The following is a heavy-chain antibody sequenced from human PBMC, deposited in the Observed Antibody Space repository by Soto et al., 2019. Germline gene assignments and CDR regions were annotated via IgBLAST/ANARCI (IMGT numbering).Heavy chain of an antibody. D-gene: IGHD1-1*01. J-gene: IGHJ6*03. Sequence: SETLSLTCTVSGGSISGYYWNWIRQPPGKGLEWIGYIYSSGSANYNPSLKSRVTISADTSKNQVSLKLNSVTAADTAVYYCTRDCDRGTNDYNMDVWGKGTTVTVS. V-gene: IGHV4-59*01. CDR3: TRDCDRGTNDYNMDV. CDR2: IYSSGSA. CDR1: GGSISGYY.